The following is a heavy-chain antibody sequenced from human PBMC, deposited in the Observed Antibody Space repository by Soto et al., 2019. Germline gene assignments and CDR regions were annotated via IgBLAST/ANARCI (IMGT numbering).Heavy chain of an antibody. V-gene: IGHV5-51*01. Sequence: GESLKISCKGSGYNFPNYWIGWVRQMPGKGLEWMGIIYPGDSDTTYSPSFQGQVTISADKSISTAYLQWSSLKASDTAMYYCARHYYDTHGYYYQDFWGQGTLVTVSS. CDR2: IYPGDSDT. J-gene: IGHJ1*01. CDR1: GYNFPNYW. D-gene: IGHD3-22*01. CDR3: ARHYYDTHGYYYQDF.